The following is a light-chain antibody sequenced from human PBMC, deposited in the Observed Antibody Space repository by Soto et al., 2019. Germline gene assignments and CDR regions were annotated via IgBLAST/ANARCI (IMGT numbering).Light chain of an antibody. Sequence: EIVLTQSPATLSLSPGERATLSCRASQSVSSYLAWYQQKPGQAPRLLIYDASNRATGIPARFSGSGSGTYFTLTISSLEPEDFAVYYCQQRSNWPPTLGQGTKLEIK. J-gene: IGKJ2*01. CDR3: QQRSNWPPT. V-gene: IGKV3-11*01. CDR2: DAS. CDR1: QSVSSY.